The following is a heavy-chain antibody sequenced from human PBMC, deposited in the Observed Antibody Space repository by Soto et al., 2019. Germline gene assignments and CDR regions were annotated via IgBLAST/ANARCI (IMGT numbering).Heavy chain of an antibody. D-gene: IGHD3-10*01. CDR3: ARGGPNNHYYGYYYYYGMDV. J-gene: IGHJ6*02. CDR2: INPSGGST. V-gene: IGHV1-46*03. Sequence: GASVKVSCKASGYTFTSYYMHWVRQAPGQGLEWMGIINPSGGSTSYAQKFQGRVTMTRDTSTSTVYMELSSLRSEDTAVYYCARGGPNNHYYGYYYYYGMDVWGQGTTVTVSS. CDR1: GYTFTSYY.